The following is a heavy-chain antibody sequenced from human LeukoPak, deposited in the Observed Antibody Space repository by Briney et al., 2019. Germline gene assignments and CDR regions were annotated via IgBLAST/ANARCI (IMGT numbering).Heavy chain of an antibody. J-gene: IGHJ4*02. CDR1: GGSFSGYY. CDR2: INHSGST. CDR3: ARASPSKMFDY. Sequence: PSETLSLTCAVYGGSFSGYYWSWIRQPPGKGLEWIGEINHSGSTNYNPSLKSRVTISVDTSKNQFSLKLSSVTAADTAVYYCARASPSKMFDYWGQGTLVTVSS. V-gene: IGHV4-34*01.